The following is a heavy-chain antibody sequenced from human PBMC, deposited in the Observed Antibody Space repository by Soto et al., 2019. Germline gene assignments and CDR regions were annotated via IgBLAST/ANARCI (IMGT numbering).Heavy chain of an antibody. V-gene: IGHV1-69*13. J-gene: IGHJ6*02. CDR1: GGTFSSYA. D-gene: IGHD6-6*01. Sequence: SVKVSCKASGGTFSSYAISWVRQAPGQGLEWMGGIIPIFGTANYAQKFQGRVTITADESTSTAYMELSSLRSEDTAVYYCARTQGPIAARPYYYYGMDVWGQGTTVTVSS. CDR2: IIPIFGTA. CDR3: ARTQGPIAARPYYYYGMDV.